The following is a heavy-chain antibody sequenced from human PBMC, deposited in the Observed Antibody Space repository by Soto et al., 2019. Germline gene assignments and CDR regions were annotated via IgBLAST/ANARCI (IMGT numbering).Heavy chain of an antibody. CDR1: GFTFSSYG. V-gene: IGHV3-30*18. CDR2: ISYDGSNK. CDR3: AKDPFDFWSGYYVY. Sequence: GGSLRLSCAASGFTFSSYGMHWVRQAPGKGLEWMAVISYDGSNKYYADSVKGRFNISRDNSKNTLYLQMNSLRADDTAVYYCAKDPFDFWSGYYVYWGQGTLVTVSS. D-gene: IGHD3-3*01. J-gene: IGHJ4*02.